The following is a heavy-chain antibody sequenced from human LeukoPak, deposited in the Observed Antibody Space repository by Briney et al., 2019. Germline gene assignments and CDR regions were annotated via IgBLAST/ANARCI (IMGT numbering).Heavy chain of an antibody. CDR1: GYTFTDYY. CDR2: VDPEDGET. V-gene: IGHV1-69-2*01. Sequence: SCKASGYTFTDYYMHWVQQAPGKGLEWMGLVDPEDGETIYAEKFQGRVTITADTSTDTAYMELSSLRSEDTAVYYCATVDNVTFQHWGQGTLVTVSS. CDR3: ATVDNVTFQH. J-gene: IGHJ1*01. D-gene: IGHD1-14*01.